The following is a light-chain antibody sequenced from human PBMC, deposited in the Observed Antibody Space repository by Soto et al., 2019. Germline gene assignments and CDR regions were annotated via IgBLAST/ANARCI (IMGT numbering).Light chain of an antibody. CDR3: QRYDSSLYT. CDR1: QSVSSSY. J-gene: IGKJ2*01. CDR2: GAS. Sequence: EIVLTQSPGTLSLSPGERVTLSCRASQSVSSSYLAWYQQKPGQAPRLLICGASTRATGIPDRFSGSGSGTDFSLTISRLEPEDFAVYYCQRYDSSLYTFGQGTKLEIK. V-gene: IGKV3-20*01.